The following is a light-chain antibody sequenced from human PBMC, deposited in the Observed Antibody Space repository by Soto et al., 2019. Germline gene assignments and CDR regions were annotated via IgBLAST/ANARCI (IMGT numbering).Light chain of an antibody. J-gene: IGLJ1*01. CDR2: EVI. V-gene: IGLV2-14*01. Sequence: QSALAQPPSASGSPGQSVAISCTGTSSDVGGYNYVSWYQQHPGKAPKLIIYEVISRPSGVSNRFSGSKSGNTASLTISGLQAEDEADYYCSSYTRSNTYVFGTGTKVTVL. CDR3: SSYTRSNTYV. CDR1: SSDVGGYNY.